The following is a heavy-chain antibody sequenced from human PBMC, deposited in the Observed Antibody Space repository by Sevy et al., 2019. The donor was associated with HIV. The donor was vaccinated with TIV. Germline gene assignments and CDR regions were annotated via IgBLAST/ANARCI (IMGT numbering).Heavy chain of an antibody. CDR3: ARGGAVAGTGEFDY. Sequence: GGSLRLSCAASGFTFSSYAMHWVRQAPGKGLEWVAVISYDGSNKYYADSVKGRFTISRANSKNTLYLQMKSLRAEDTAVYYCARGGAVAGTGEFDYWGQGTLVTVSS. V-gene: IGHV3-30-3*01. CDR2: ISYDGSNK. CDR1: GFTFSSYA. J-gene: IGHJ4*02. D-gene: IGHD6-19*01.